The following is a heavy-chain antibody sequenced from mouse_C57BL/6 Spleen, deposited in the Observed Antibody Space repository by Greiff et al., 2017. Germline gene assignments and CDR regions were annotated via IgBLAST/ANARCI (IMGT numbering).Heavy chain of an antibody. V-gene: IGHV1-80*01. CDR3: ARYGYDGHLDY. CDR2: IYPGDGDT. Sequence: QVPLQQSGAELVKPGASVKISCKASGYAFRSSWMNWVKQRPGKGLEGICQIYPGDGDTNYNGKFKGKATLTADKSSSTAYMQLSSLTSEDSAVYFCARYGYDGHLDYWGQGTTLTVSS. J-gene: IGHJ2*01. D-gene: IGHD2-3*01. CDR1: GYAFRSSW.